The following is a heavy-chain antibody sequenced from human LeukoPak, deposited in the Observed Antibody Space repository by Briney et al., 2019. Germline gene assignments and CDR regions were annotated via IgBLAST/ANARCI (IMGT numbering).Heavy chain of an antibody. J-gene: IGHJ3*02. CDR1: GFTFSSYE. CDR2: ISSSGSTI. D-gene: IGHD4-17*01. CDR3: ASTVETNAAFDI. Sequence: GGSLRLSCAASGFTFSSYEMNWVRQAPGKGLEWVSYISSSGSTIYYADSVKGRFTISRDKSKNTLYLQMNTLRAEDTAVYYCASTVETNAAFDIWGQGTMVTVSS. V-gene: IGHV3-48*03.